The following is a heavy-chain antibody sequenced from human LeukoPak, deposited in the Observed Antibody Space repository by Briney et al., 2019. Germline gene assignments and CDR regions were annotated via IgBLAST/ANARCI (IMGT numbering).Heavy chain of an antibody. CDR1: GYSISSGYY. CDR2: NNHSGST. V-gene: IGHV4-38-2*02. Sequence: SETLSLTCTVSGYSISSGYYWGWIRQPTGKGLEWIGSNNHSGSTYYNPSLKSRVTISVDTSKNQFSLKLSSVTAADTAVYYCARGSDIVVVVATHPLYYWGQGTLVTVSS. J-gene: IGHJ4*02. CDR3: ARGSDIVVVVATHPLYY. D-gene: IGHD2-15*01.